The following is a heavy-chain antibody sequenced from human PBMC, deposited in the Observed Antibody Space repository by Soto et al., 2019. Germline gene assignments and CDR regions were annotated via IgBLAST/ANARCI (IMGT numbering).Heavy chain of an antibody. V-gene: IGHV3-33*04. J-gene: IGHJ4*02. CDR3: TRAAIKGELLDY. D-gene: IGHD1-26*01. CDR1: GFTFNNYG. Sequence: PGGSLRLSCAASGFTFNNYGMHWVRQAPGKGLERVALIWHEGRNKGYAESVKGRFNNYRDKSKNTLNLQMNSLRVEDTAVYYCTRAAIKGELLDYWGQGT. CDR2: IWHEGRNK.